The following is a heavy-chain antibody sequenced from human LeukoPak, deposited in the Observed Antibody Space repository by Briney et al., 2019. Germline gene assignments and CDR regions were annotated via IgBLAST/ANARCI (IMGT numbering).Heavy chain of an antibody. CDR1: GFTFSSNS. CDR2: ISSSSSYI. Sequence: PGGSLRLSCVGSGFTFSSNSMNWVRQAPGKGLEWVSSISSSSSYIYYADSVKGRLTISRDNAKNSLYLQMNSLRAEDTAVYYCAREHDAFDIWGQGTMVTVSS. CDR3: AREHDAFDI. J-gene: IGHJ3*02. V-gene: IGHV3-21*01.